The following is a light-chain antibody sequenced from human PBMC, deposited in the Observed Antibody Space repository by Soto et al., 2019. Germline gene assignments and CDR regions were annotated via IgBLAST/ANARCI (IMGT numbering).Light chain of an antibody. J-gene: IGLJ1*01. CDR3: AAWDDSLSALYV. V-gene: IGLV1-47*01. Sequence: QSVLTQPPSASGTPGQRVTISWSGSSSNSGSNYVYWYQQLPGTAPKLLIDRNNQRPSGVPDRFSGSKSGTSASLAISGLRSEDEADYYCAAWDDSLSALYVFGTGTKVTVL. CDR1: SSNSGSNY. CDR2: RNN.